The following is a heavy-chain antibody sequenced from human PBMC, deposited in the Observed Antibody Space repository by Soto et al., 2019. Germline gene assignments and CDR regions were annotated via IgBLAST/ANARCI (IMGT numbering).Heavy chain of an antibody. J-gene: IGHJ5*02. CDR1: GFTFSSYW. CDR2: IKQDGSEK. CDR3: ARDLFIAAAGGNWFDP. D-gene: IGHD6-13*01. Sequence: PGGSLRLSFAASGFTFSSYWMGWVRQAPGKGLEWVANIKQDGSEKYYVDSVKGRFTISRDNAKNSLYLQMNSLRAEDTAVYYCARDLFIAAAGGNWFDPWGQGTLVTVSS. V-gene: IGHV3-7*01.